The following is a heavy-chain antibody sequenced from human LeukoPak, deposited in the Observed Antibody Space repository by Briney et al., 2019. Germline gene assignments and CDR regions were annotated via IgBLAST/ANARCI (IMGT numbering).Heavy chain of an antibody. Sequence: SETLSLTCTVSGGSISSSSYYWGWIRQPPGKGLEWIGSIYHSGSTYYNPSLKSRVTISVDTSKNQFSLKLSSVTAADTAVYYCLRFLEWSVIDHWGQGTLVTVSS. J-gene: IGHJ4*02. V-gene: IGHV4-39*01. D-gene: IGHD3-3*01. CDR1: GGSISSSSYY. CDR3: LRFLEWSVIDH. CDR2: IYHSGST.